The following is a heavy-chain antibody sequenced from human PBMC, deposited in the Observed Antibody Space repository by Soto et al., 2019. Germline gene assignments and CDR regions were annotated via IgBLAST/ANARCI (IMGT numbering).Heavy chain of an antibody. CDR3: FRGGVTSRTFDY. J-gene: IGHJ4*02. D-gene: IGHD3-16*01. V-gene: IGHV5-51*01. CDR1: GYIIKNYW. Sequence: GESLKISCNASGYIIKNYWIGWVRQMPGQGLEWMGIIFPDDSDTRYSPSFQGHVTISVDKSISTAYVQWSSLKASDSAIYYCFRGGVTSRTFDYWGQGTLVTVSS. CDR2: IFPDDSDT.